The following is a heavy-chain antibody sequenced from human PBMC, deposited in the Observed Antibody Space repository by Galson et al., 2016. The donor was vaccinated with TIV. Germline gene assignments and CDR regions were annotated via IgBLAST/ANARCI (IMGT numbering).Heavy chain of an antibody. CDR3: ARPGNYDGDRRGAFDL. D-gene: IGHD4-23*01. V-gene: IGHV3-48*04. Sequence: SLRLSCAASGFTFSSWHMDWVRQAPGEGLEWISFITYTSATIYYADSVKGRFTVSRDNAKNSLYLQMNSLRADDTAVYYCARPGNYDGDRRGAFDLWGQGTTVTVSP. J-gene: IGHJ3*01. CDR1: GFTFSSWH. CDR2: ITYTSATI.